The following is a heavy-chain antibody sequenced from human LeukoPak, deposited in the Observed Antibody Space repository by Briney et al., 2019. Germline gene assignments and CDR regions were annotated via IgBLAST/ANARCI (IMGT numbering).Heavy chain of an antibody. CDR1: GYTFTSYG. CDR2: ISAYNGNT. D-gene: IGHD3-22*01. V-gene: IGHV1-18*01. J-gene: IGHJ6*02. CDR3: ARVQYSSGYYYYYGMDV. Sequence: ASVKVSCKASGYTFTSYGISWVRQAPGQGLEWMGWISAYNGNTNYAQKLQGRVTMTTDTSTSTAYMELRSLRPDDTAVYYCARVQYSSGYYYYYGMDVWGQGTTVTVSS.